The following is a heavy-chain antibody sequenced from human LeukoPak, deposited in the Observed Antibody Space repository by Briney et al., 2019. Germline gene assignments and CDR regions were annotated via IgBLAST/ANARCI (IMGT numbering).Heavy chain of an antibody. CDR1: GGSISSYY. Sequence: SETLSLTCTVSGGSISSYYWSWIRQPPGKGLEWLGYIYYSGSTNYNPSLKSRVTISVDTSKNQFSLKLSSVTAADTAVYYCARRRIAFGVDCSGGSCYSDAFDIWGQGTMVTVSS. D-gene: IGHD2-15*01. CDR2: IYYSGST. V-gene: IGHV4-59*08. CDR3: ARRRIAFGVDCSGGSCYSDAFDI. J-gene: IGHJ3*02.